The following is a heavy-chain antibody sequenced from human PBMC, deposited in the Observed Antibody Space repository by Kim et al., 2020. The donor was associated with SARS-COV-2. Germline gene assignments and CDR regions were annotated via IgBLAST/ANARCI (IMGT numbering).Heavy chain of an antibody. D-gene: IGHD6-13*01. V-gene: IGHV4-31*03. Sequence: SETLSLTCTVSGGSISSGGYYWSWIRQHPGKGLEWIGYIYYSGSTYYNPSLKSRVTISVDTSKNQFSLKLSSVTAADTAVYYCARGLDKRDSSSWYNWGQGTLVTVSS. CDR1: GGSISSGGYY. CDR3: ARGLDKRDSSSWYN. J-gene: IGHJ4*02. CDR2: IYYSGST.